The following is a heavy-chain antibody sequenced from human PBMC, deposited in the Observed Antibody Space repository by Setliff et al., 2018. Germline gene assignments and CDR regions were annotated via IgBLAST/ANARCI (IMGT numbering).Heavy chain of an antibody. J-gene: IGHJ4*02. CDR3: ASLGSYPTRADY. CDR1: GFTFSSYA. V-gene: IGHV3-64*04. D-gene: IGHD1-26*01. Sequence: PGGSLRLSCAASGFTFSSYAMHWVRQAPGKGLEYVSSISSSGGGTYYADSVKGRFIISRDNSKNTLYFQMNSLRAEDTAVYYCASLGSYPTRADYWGQGTLVTVSS. CDR2: ISSSGGGT.